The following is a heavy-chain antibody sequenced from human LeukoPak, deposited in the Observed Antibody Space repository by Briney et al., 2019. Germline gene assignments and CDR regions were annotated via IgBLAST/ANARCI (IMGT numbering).Heavy chain of an antibody. D-gene: IGHD3-3*01. J-gene: IGHJ3*02. Sequence: PSQTLSLTCTVSRASIISNRHYSGWIRQPAGKGLEWIGHIYSSRNTKYSRSLKSRLTMSIDSYKNQFSLILTSVTAADTAVYYCARVALITIHENDAFDIWGQGTVVTVSS. V-gene: IGHV4-61*09. CDR3: ARVALITIHENDAFDI. CDR1: RASIISNRHY. CDR2: IYSSRNT.